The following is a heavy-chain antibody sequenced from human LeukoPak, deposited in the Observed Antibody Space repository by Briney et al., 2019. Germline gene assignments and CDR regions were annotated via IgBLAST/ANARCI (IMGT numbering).Heavy chain of an antibody. CDR2: IRQNGNDK. CDR3: ARDGDLYGSKTYYQGQGLGWTWFDP. Sequence: PGGSLRHSCVASGFTFSSYWMSWVRQAPGKGLEWVANIRQNGNDKFYVDSVKGRFTISRDNAQNSLYLQMNSLRAEDTAVYYCARDGDLYGSKTYYQGQGLGWTWFDPWGQGTLLTVSS. D-gene: IGHD3-10*01. CDR1: GFTFSSYW. J-gene: IGHJ5*02. V-gene: IGHV3-7*01.